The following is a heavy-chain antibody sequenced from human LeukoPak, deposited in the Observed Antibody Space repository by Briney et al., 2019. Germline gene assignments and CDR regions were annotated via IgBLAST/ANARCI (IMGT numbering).Heavy chain of an antibody. J-gene: IGHJ5*02. CDR2: IKQGGSEK. D-gene: IGHD2-15*01. Sequence: GGSLRLSCAASGFTFSSYWMSWVRQAPGKGLEWVANIKQGGSEKYYVDYVKGRFTITRDNAKNSLYLQMNSLRAEDTAVYYCARDLRARYCSGGSCYGWFDPWGQGTLVTVSS. CDR1: GFTFSSYW. V-gene: IGHV3-7*01. CDR3: ARDLRARYCSGGSCYGWFDP.